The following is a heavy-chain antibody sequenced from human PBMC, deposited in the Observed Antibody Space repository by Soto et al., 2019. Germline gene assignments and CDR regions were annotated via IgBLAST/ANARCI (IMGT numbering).Heavy chain of an antibody. CDR3: ARFNWYFDL. Sequence: SETLSLTCTVSGGSISSYYWSWIRQPPGKGLEWIGYIYYSGSTNYNPSLKSRVAISVDTSKNQFSLKLSSVTAADTAVYYCARFNWYFDLWGRGTLVTVSS. V-gene: IGHV4-59*08. CDR1: GGSISSYY. J-gene: IGHJ2*01. CDR2: IYYSGST.